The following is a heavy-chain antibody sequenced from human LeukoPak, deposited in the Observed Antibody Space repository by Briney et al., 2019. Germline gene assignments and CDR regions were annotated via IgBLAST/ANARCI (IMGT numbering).Heavy chain of an antibody. CDR3: VANPFDH. Sequence: ASVKVSCKASGYTFTTYYMHWVRQAPGQGLEWMGMIDPSGGDTVYTQKFQDRLTVTTDTSTSTVYMELSSLTSEDTGVYYCVANPFDHSGQGTLVTVSS. CDR2: IDPSGGDT. J-gene: IGHJ4*02. CDR1: GYTFTTYY. V-gene: IGHV1-46*01.